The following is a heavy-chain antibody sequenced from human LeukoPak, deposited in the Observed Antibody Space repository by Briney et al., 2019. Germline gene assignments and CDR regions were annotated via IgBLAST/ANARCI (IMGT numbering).Heavy chain of an antibody. CDR1: GYTFGNYA. CDR3: ARGIWSARTVDYYLDY. V-gene: IGHV1-3*01. CDR2: INAGNGHT. Sequence: ASVKVSCKASGYTFGNYAIHWVRPAPGQRFEWMGWINAGNGHTKYSQNFQGRVTITRDSSASTAYMELSSLTSEDTAVYYCARGIWSARTVDYYLDYWGQGTLVTVSS. J-gene: IGHJ4*02. D-gene: IGHD2-21*01.